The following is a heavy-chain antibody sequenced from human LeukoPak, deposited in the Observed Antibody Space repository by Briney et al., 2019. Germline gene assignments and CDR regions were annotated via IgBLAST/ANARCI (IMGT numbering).Heavy chain of an antibody. D-gene: IGHD1-26*01. CDR1: GFTFSSYT. V-gene: IGHV3-23*01. CDR2: ISASGGST. CDR3: AKGGSYSLSHAFDI. Sequence: PGGSLRLSCAASGFTFSSYTMNWVRQAPGKGLEWVSGISASGGSTYYADSVKGRFTISRDNSKNTLYLQMNSLRAGDTAVYYCAKGGSYSLSHAFDIWGQGTMVTASS. J-gene: IGHJ3*02.